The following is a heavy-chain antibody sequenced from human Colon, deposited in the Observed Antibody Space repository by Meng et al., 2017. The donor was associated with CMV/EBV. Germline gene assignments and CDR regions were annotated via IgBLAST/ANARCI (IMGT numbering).Heavy chain of an antibody. CDR3: ARVGVNKPFDY. CDR1: GFNFSNYW. D-gene: IGHD2-21*01. Sequence: GGSLRLSCAASGFNFSNYWLSWVRQAPGKGREWVANIKYDGSETHYVDSLKGRVTVSRDNAKNSLYLQISSLGPEDTAVFFCARVGVNKPFDYWGQGTLVTVSS. V-gene: IGHV3-7*01. J-gene: IGHJ4*02. CDR2: IKYDGSET.